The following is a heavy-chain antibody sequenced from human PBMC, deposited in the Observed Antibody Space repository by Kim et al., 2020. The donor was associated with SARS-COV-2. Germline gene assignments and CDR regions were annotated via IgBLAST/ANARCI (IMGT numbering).Heavy chain of an antibody. J-gene: IGHJ4*02. CDR1: GGSITSNKW. V-gene: IGHV4-4*02. CDR3: ARAIDSSLWSYDS. Sequence: SETLSLTCTVSGGSITSNKWWGWVRQPPGKGLEWIGDIFHSGPTNYNPSLRSRVTISLDKSKNQFSLKLTSVTAADTAMYFCARAIDSSLWSYDSWGQGTLVTVSS. D-gene: IGHD3-22*01. CDR2: IFHSGPT.